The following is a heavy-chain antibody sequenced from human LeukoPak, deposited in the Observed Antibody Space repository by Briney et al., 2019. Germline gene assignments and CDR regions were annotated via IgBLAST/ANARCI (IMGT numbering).Heavy chain of an antibody. CDR1: GFTFSNYW. Sequence: QPGGSLRLSCAASGFTFSNYWVHWVRQAPGKGLVWVSRINRDGSTTKYADSVKGRFTVSRDNAKNTLSLQMNSLRAEDTAVYYCARDKKSGESSEIDYWGQGTLVTVSS. D-gene: IGHD3-10*01. J-gene: IGHJ4*02. CDR2: INRDGSTT. V-gene: IGHV3-74*03. CDR3: ARDKKSGESSEIDY.